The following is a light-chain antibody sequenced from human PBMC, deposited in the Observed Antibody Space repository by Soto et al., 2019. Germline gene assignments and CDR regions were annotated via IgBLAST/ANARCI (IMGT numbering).Light chain of an antibody. Sequence: QSSLTQPASVSGSPGQSITISCTGTSSGAYNFVSWYQHHPGKAPKLMIYEVNNRPSGISSRFSGSKSGHTASLTISGLQAEDEADYYCSSYTSTNTLLFGGGTKLTVL. CDR2: EVN. CDR3: SSYTSTNTLL. J-gene: IGLJ2*01. V-gene: IGLV2-14*01. CDR1: SSGAYNF.